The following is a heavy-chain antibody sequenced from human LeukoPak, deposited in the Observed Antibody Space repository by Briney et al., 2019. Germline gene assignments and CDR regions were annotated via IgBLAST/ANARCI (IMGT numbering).Heavy chain of an antibody. J-gene: IGHJ6*04. CDR2: IIPIFGTA. D-gene: IGHD3-10*01. CDR1: GGTFSSYA. CDR3: ARDKNKRFRGVITELYYYYGMDV. Sequence: SVKVSCEASGGTFSSYAISWVRQAPGQGLEWMGGIIPIFGTANYAQKFQGRVTITADESTSTAYMELSSLRSEDTAVYYCARDKNKRFRGVITELYYYYGMDVWGKGTTVTVSS. V-gene: IGHV1-69*01.